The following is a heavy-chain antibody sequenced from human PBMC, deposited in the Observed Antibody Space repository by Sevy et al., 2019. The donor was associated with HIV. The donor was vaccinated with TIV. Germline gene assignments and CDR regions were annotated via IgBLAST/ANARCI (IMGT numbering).Heavy chain of an antibody. CDR1: KYSFNDHH. J-gene: IGHJ4*02. CDR2: INPDNGGT. Sequence: ASVKVSCKASKYSFNDHHIHWVRQAPGQGLEWMGWINPDNGGTNYAQKFQGRVTMTRDTSISTTYMEMSSLGSDDTAVYYCARGFRYRSYWSAVDFWGQGTLVTVSS. D-gene: IGHD3-10*01. V-gene: IGHV1-2*02. CDR3: ARGFRYRSYWSAVDF.